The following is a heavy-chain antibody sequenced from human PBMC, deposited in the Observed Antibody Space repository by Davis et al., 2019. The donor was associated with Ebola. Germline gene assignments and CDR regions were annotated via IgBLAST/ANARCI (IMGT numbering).Heavy chain of an antibody. V-gene: IGHV4-34*01. CDR2: IHHSGST. D-gene: IGHD2-21*02. Sequence: MPSETLSLTCAVSGPFRGFYWSWIRQPPGKGLEWIGEIHHSGSTNSNPSLTSRVTISLDTSENQMSLKLASVTAADTAVYYCARHCVGDCQGAFDIWGPGTMVTVSS. CDR3: ARHCVGDCQGAFDI. J-gene: IGHJ3*02. CDR1: GPFRGFY.